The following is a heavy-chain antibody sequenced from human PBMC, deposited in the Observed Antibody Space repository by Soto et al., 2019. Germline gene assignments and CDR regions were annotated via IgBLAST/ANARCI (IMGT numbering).Heavy chain of an antibody. CDR2: ISYDGSNK. D-gene: IGHD2-15*01. V-gene: IGHV3-30*18. Sequence: QVQLVESGGGVVQPGRSLRLSCAASGFTFSSYGMHWVRQAPGKGLEWVAVISYDGSNKYYADSAKGRFTISRDNSKNTLYLQMNSLRAEDTAVYYCAKGPIVVVVAAGYGMDVWGQGTTVTVSS. CDR1: GFTFSSYG. J-gene: IGHJ6*02. CDR3: AKGPIVVVVAAGYGMDV.